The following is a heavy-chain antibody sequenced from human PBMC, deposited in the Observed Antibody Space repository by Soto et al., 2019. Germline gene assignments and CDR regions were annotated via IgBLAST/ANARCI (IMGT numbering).Heavy chain of an antibody. Sequence: SETLSLTCTVSGVSISTSSYFWGWIRQPPGKGLEWIASIYYSGSTYYNPSLKSRVTLSADTSKNQLSLKVNSVTATDTAVYSCANTLRGDYYFFQHWGQGTLVTVSS. CDR2: IYYSGST. V-gene: IGHV4-39*01. CDR3: ANTLRGDYYFFQH. D-gene: IGHD2-21*02. J-gene: IGHJ1*01. CDR1: GVSISTSSYF.